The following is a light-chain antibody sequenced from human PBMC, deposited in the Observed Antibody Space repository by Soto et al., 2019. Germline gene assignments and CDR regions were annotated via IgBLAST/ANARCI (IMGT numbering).Light chain of an antibody. Sequence: VVVTQSPGTLSLSPGGRATLSCRASQSVSSPYVAWYQQKPGQAPRLLIFSTSNRATAIPDRFSGSGSGTDFTLTIARLEPEDFAVYYCLQYGSSSRTFGQGTRVEI. CDR2: STS. CDR1: QSVSSPY. CDR3: LQYGSSSRT. V-gene: IGKV3-20*01. J-gene: IGKJ1*01.